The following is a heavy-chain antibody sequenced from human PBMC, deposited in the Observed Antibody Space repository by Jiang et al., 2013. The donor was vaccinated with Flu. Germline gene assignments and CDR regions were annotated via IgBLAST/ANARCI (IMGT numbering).Heavy chain of an antibody. Sequence: GAEVKKPGASVKVSCKASGYTFTSYGISWVRQAPGQGLEWMGWISAYNGNTNYAQKLQGRVTMTTDTSTSTAYMELRSLRSDDTAVYYCARERIITMIVVVTQMGMDVWGQGTTVTVSS. V-gene: IGHV1-18*01. CDR1: GYTFTSYG. CDR2: ISAYNGNT. CDR3: ARERIITMIVVVTQMGMDV. D-gene: IGHD3-22*01. J-gene: IGHJ6*02.